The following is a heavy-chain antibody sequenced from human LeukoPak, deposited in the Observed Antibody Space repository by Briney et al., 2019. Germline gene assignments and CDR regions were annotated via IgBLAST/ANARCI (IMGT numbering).Heavy chain of an antibody. D-gene: IGHD5-12*01. V-gene: IGHV3-64*01. J-gene: IGHJ4*02. CDR1: GFTFSAFS. Sequence: GTLRLSCATAGFTFSAFSMYWVPQAPGKELVEVAGISYNGGSIEYSNSVKGRFTISRDESKDTLSLQMGSLRADDMAVYYCARRALHAGGYRGYHFDYWGQGTLVTVSS. CDR3: ARRALHAGGYRGYHFDY. CDR2: ISYNGGSI.